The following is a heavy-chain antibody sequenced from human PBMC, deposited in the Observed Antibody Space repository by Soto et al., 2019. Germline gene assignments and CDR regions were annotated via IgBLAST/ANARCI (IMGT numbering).Heavy chain of an antibody. CDR2: IYYSGST. V-gene: IGHV4-30-4*01. CDR3: SWVVDAAVLS. J-gene: IGHJ4*02. Sequence: QVQLQESGPGLVKPSQTLSLTCTVSGGSISSGDYYWTWIRQPPGKGLEWIGYIYYSGSTYYNPPPKXXVXIXXDTTKNLVSLTLSSVTAADTAVDYCSWVVDAAVLSWGQGTLVTVSS. D-gene: IGHD5-18*01. CDR1: GGSISSGDYY.